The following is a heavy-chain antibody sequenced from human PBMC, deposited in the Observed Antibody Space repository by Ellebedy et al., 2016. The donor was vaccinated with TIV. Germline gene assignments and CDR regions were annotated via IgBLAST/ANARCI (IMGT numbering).Heavy chain of an antibody. CDR2: ISAYNGNT. Sequence: AASVKVSCKASGYTFTSYGISWVRQAPGQGLEWMGWISAYNGNTNYAQKLQGTVTMTTDTSTSTAYMELRSLRSDDTAVYYCSTLLDSSGYFPVFWDSWGQGTLVSVSS. CDR1: GYTFTSYG. J-gene: IGHJ4*02. CDR3: STLLDSSGYFPVFWDS. V-gene: IGHV1-18*01. D-gene: IGHD3-22*01.